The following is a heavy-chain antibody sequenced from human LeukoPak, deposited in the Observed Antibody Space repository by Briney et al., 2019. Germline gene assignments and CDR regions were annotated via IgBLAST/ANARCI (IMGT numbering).Heavy chain of an antibody. CDR3: AKDRSCTNDICHGDFDY. Sequence: GVSLSLFCGASVLLFSSYAVRCVREAWGKAREGGSSISGSGGSTLSADSVKGRFTISRDNSKNTLYLQMNSLRAEETALYYCAKDRSCTNDICHGDFDYWGQGTLVTVSS. J-gene: IGHJ4*02. CDR2: ISGSGGST. CDR1: VLLFSSYA. D-gene: IGHD2-8*01. V-gene: IGHV3-23*01.